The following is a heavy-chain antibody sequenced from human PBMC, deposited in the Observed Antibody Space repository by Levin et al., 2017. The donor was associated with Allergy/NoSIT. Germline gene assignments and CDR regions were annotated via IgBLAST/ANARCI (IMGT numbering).Heavy chain of an antibody. Sequence: GESLKISCAASGFTFSSYWMHWVRQAPGKGLVWVSRINSDGSSTSYADSVKGRFTISRDNAKNTLYLQMNSLRAEDTAVYYCARGQISYYYDSSGYLYYFDYWGQGTLVTVSS. V-gene: IGHV3-74*01. CDR3: ARGQISYYYDSSGYLYYFDY. J-gene: IGHJ4*02. CDR1: GFTFSSYW. CDR2: INSDGSST. D-gene: IGHD3-22*01.